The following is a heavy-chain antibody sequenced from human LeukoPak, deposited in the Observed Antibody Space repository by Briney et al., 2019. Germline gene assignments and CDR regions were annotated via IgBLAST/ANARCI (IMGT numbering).Heavy chain of an antibody. J-gene: IGHJ4*01. D-gene: IGHD3-22*01. Sequence: KTSETLSLTCTVSGGSISSYYWSWIRQPPGKGLEWIGYISYSGSTNYNPSLKSRVTISVDTSKNQFSLKLRSVTAADTAVYYCARHGIDYSFDYWAQGTLVTVSS. CDR1: GGSISSYY. CDR2: ISYSGST. CDR3: ARHGIDYSFDY. V-gene: IGHV4-59*08.